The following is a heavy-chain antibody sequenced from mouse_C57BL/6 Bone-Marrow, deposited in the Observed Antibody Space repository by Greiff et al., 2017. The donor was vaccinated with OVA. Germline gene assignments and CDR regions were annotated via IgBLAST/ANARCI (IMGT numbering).Heavy chain of an antibody. J-gene: IGHJ3*01. D-gene: IGHD2-4*01. CDR1: GYTFTGYW. CDR2: ILPGSGCT. Sequence: VQLVESGAELMKPGASVKLSCKATGYTFTGYWIEWVKQRPGHGLAWIGEILPGSGCTNYTEQFKGKATFTADPSCNTAYMQHSSLTTEDSAIYYCAREGIYYDYGAYWGQGTLVTVSA. V-gene: IGHV1-9*01. CDR3: AREGIYYDYGAY.